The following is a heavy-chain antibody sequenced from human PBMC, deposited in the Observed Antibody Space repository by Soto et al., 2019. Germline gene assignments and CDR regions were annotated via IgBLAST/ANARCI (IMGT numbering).Heavy chain of an antibody. D-gene: IGHD2-8*02. CDR1: SGSISSGTW. V-gene: IGHV4-4*02. J-gene: IGHJ5*02. Sequence: QVQLQESGPGLVMPSGTISLTCVVSSGSISSGTWWSWVRQPPGKGLEWIGQVADTGSTIYNPSLRSRITISIDKSTSQFSLSLSAVTPADTALYYCVRHGGVCSDTWGQGTLVTVSA. CDR2: VADTGST. CDR3: VRHGGVCSDT.